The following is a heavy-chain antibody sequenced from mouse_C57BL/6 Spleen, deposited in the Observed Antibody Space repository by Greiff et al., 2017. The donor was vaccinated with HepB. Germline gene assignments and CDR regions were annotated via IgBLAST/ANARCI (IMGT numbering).Heavy chain of an antibody. CDR3: ATFYGSSFYFDY. CDR2: IDPEDGET. D-gene: IGHD1-1*01. J-gene: IGHJ2*01. CDR1: GFNIKDYY. Sequence: DVQLVESGAELVKPGASVKLSCTASGFNIKDYYMHWVKQRTEQGLEWIGRIDPEDGETKYAPKFQGKATITADTSSNTAYLQLSSLTSEDTAVYYCATFYGSSFYFDYWGQGTTLTVSS. V-gene: IGHV14-2*01.